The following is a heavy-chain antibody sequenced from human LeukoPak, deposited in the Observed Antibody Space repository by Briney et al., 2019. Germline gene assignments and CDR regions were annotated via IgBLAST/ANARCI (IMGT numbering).Heavy chain of an antibody. Sequence: SETLTLTCTVSGGSISSYYWSWIRQPAGKGLQWIGRIYSSGSTNYNPSLKSRVTMSVDTSKNQFSLRLSSVTAADTAVYYCARDLGFWSGPDYWGQGTLVTVSS. J-gene: IGHJ4*02. CDR1: GGSISSYY. CDR3: ARDLGFWSGPDY. D-gene: IGHD3-3*01. V-gene: IGHV4-4*07. CDR2: IYSSGST.